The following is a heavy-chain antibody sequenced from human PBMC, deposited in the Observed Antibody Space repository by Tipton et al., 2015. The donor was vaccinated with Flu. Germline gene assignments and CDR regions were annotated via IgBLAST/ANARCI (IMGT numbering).Heavy chain of an antibody. D-gene: IGHD5-18*01. CDR2: VHSNGGT. CDR1: GDSISSGNDF. J-gene: IGHJ4*02. CDR3: AKYHYVDPPLDTAMVVDS. V-gene: IGHV4-61*02. Sequence: TLSLTCTVSGDSISSGNDFWSWIRQPAGKGLEWIGRVHSNGGTNYKPSLKSRVTISADTSKNQVSLKLTSVTAADTAIYYCAKYHYVDPPLDTAMVVDSWGQGTLVSVSS.